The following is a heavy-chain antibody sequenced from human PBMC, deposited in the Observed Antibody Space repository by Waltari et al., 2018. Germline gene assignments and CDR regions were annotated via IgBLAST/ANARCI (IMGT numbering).Heavy chain of an antibody. V-gene: IGHV1-69-2*01. Sequence: EVQLVQSGAEVKKPGATVKISCKASGYTFTDYYMHWVQQAPGKGLEWMGRVDPEDGETIYAEKFQGRVTITADTSTDTAYRELSSLRSEDTAVYYCATEMFGGSHYYYYYYMDVWGKGTTVTVSS. CDR3: ATEMFGGSHYYYYYYMDV. CDR1: GYTFTDYY. CDR2: VDPEDGET. D-gene: IGHD1-26*01. J-gene: IGHJ6*03.